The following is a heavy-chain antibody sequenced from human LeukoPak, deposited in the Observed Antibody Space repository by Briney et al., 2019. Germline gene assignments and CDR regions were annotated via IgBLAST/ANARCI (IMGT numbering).Heavy chain of an antibody. V-gene: IGHV1-69*06. Sequence: SVTVSCKASGGTFSSYAISWVRQPPGQGLEWMGGIIPIFGTANYAQKFQGRVTITADKSTSTAYMELSSLRSEDTAVYYCARDCSSTSCYPPDDAFDIWGQGTMVTVSS. CDR1: GGTFSSYA. CDR3: ARDCSSTSCYPPDDAFDI. J-gene: IGHJ3*02. D-gene: IGHD2-2*01. CDR2: IIPIFGTA.